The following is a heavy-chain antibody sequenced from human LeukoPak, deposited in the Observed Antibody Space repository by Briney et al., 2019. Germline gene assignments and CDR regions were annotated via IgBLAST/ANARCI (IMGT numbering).Heavy chain of an antibody. V-gene: IGHV4-30-4*01. CDR3: ARHGDDSDAFHI. CDR1: GGAISATDYY. CDR2: IYNSGNT. J-gene: IGHJ3*02. D-gene: IGHD7-27*01. Sequence: SQTLSLTCTFSGGAISATDYYWSWIRQPPGKGLEWMGTIYNSGNTYYNPSLKSRLTISLGTSSNQFSVQLTSVTAADTAVYFCARHGDDSDAFHIWGQGALVTVSS.